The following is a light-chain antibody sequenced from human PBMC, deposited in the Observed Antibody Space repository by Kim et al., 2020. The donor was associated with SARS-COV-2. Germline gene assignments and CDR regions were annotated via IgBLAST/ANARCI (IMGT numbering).Light chain of an antibody. CDR1: SNNIGFYNY. J-gene: IGLJ2*01. V-gene: IGLV2-11*01. CDR3: CSYAGDYVI. CDR2: DVT. Sequence: PGQSVNISCTGASNNIGFYNYVSWYQHHPGRAPQLIIYDVTKRPSGVPDRFSGSKSGNTDSLTVSGLQSEDEADYYCCSYAGDYVIFGGGTQLTVL.